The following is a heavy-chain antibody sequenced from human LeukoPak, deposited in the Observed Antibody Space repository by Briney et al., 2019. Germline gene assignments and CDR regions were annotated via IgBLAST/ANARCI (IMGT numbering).Heavy chain of an antibody. J-gene: IGHJ3*02. Sequence: GGSLSLSCAASGFTFSSYWMHWVRQAPGKGLVWVSRIKYDGSSTNYADSVKGRFTISRDNAKNTLYLQMNSLRAEDTAVYYCTRRGAASDAFDIWGQGTMVTVSS. CDR1: GFTFSSYW. CDR3: TRRGAASDAFDI. V-gene: IGHV3-74*01. CDR2: IKYDGSST. D-gene: IGHD3-16*01.